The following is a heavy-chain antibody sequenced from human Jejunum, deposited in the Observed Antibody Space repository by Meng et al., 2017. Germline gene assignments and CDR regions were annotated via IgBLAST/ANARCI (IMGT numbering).Heavy chain of an antibody. CDR1: GFTFSSYW. CDR2: ISTDGRST. V-gene: IGHV3-74*01. D-gene: IGHD7-27*01. J-gene: IGHJ4*02. Sequence: GVSLRLSCAASGFTFSSYWMHWVRQVPGKGLVWVSRISTDGRSTNYSDSVKGRFTVSRDNAKNTLYLQMNSLSAEETAVYYCARARSENWGRFEYWGQGTLVTVSS. CDR3: ARARSENWGRFEY.